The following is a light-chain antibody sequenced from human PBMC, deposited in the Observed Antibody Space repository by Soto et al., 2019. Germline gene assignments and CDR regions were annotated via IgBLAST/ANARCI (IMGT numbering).Light chain of an antibody. CDR2: DAS. CDR3: QQYNNWPYT. Sequence: EIVLTHSPATLSVSPGERATLSCRASQSVGINLAWYQQRPGQPPRLLIYDASTRATDIPARFSGGGSGTEFTLTISSLQSEDFAVYYCQQYNNWPYTFGQGTKLQIK. CDR1: QSVGIN. J-gene: IGKJ2*01. V-gene: IGKV3-15*01.